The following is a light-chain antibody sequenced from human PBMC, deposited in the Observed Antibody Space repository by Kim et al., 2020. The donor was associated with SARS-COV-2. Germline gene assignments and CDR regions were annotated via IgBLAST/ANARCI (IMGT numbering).Light chain of an antibody. CDR2: DAS. CDR3: QQYRSDSPSVT. Sequence: IGDRITITCRASQSISRWLAWYQQKPGKAPKLLIYDASSLESGVPSRFSGSGSGTEFTLTISSLQPDDFATYYCQQYRSDSPSVTFGGGTKVEI. J-gene: IGKJ4*01. CDR1: QSISRW. V-gene: IGKV1-5*01.